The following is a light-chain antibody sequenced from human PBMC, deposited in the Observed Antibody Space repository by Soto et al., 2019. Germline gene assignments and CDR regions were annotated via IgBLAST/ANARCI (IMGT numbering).Light chain of an antibody. Sequence: QSVLTQPPSVSAAPGQKVTFSCSGSSFNIGNNDVSCFQQLPGTAPKLLIYYSNKRPSGIPDRFSGSKSGTSATLDITGLQTGDEADYYCATLDSSLTGEVFGGGTKLTVL. V-gene: IGLV1-51*01. CDR1: SFNIGNND. J-gene: IGLJ2*01. CDR2: YSN. CDR3: ATLDSSLTGEV.